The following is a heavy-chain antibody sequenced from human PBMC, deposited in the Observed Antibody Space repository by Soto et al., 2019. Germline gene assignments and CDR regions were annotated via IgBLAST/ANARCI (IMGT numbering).Heavy chain of an antibody. J-gene: IGHJ3*02. D-gene: IGHD3-16*01. CDR3: AHIMITWGGVSALDAFDM. CDR1: GFSLSTSRVD. CDR2: IYWDDDR. V-gene: IGHV2-5*02. Sequence: LTCSFSGFSLSTSRVDVAWIRQPPGKALEWLAIIYWDDDRRYSPSLKTRLAITKDTSKNQVVLTMTNLDPGDTATYYCAHIMITWGGVSALDAFDMWGQGTRVTVSS.